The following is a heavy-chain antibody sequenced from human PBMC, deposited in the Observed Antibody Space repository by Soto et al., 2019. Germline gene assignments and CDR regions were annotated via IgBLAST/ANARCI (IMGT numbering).Heavy chain of an antibody. J-gene: IGHJ6*03. V-gene: IGHV3-21*01. CDR2: ISSSSSYI. CDR3: ARDDLRHDTAIVTRYMEV. CDR1: GFTFSSYS. Sequence: EVQLVESGGGLVKPGGSLRLSCAASGFTFSSYSMNWVRQAPGKGLEWVSSISSSSSYIYYADSVKGRFTISRDNAKNSLYLQMNSLRGEDTTVYYCARDDLRHDTAIVTRYMEVWGKGTTVTVS. D-gene: IGHD5-18*01.